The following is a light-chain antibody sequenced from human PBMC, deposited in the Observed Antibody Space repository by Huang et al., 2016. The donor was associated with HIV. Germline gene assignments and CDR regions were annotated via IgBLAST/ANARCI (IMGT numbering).Light chain of an antibody. CDR3: QQYHSLPWT. CDR1: QGIGNS. Sequence: DIQMTQSPSSLSASVGDRVTITCRVSQGIGNSLAWYQQKPEKAPRLLLYAISTLESGVPSRFSGSGSGTHYTLTINTLQPEDIASYYCQQYHSLPWTFGQGTKVEIK. CDR2: AIS. V-gene: IGKV1-NL1*01. J-gene: IGKJ1*01.